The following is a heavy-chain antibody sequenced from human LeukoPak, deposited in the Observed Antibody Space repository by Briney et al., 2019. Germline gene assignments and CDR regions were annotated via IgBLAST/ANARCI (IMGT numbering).Heavy chain of an antibody. J-gene: IGHJ5*02. D-gene: IGHD6-13*01. CDR1: GGSISSSSYY. V-gene: IGHV4-39*01. CDR2: IYYSGST. Sequence: PSETLSLTCTVSGGSISSSSYYWGWIRQPPGKGLEWIGSIYYSGSTYYNPSLKSRVTISVDTSKNQFSLKLSSVTAADTAVYYCARHFSSLAAAGNWFDPWGQGTLVTVSS. CDR3: ARHFSSLAAAGNWFDP.